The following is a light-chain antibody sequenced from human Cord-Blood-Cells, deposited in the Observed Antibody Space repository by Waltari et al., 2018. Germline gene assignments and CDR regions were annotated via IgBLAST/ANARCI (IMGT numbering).Light chain of an antibody. Sequence: EIVLTQSSATLSLSPGERAPLSCRASQSVSSYLAWYQQKPGQAPRFLIYDASNRATGIPARFSGSGSGTDFTLTIISLEPEDFAVYYCQQRSNWYTFGQGTKREIK. CDR3: QQRSNWYT. CDR1: QSVSSY. V-gene: IGKV3-11*01. CDR2: DAS. J-gene: IGKJ2*01.